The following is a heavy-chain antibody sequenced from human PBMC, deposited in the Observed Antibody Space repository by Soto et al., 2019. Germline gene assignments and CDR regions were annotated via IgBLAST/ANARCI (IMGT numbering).Heavy chain of an antibody. J-gene: IGHJ4*02. CDR1: GGNISGYS. Sequence: LSLPYSVSGGNISGYSWSWIRKAPGKGLDWLGSIYYGWNTNYNPSLKSRVTISVETSKNQFSQKLISLTSVQTTLYYCARDREYYERSGVYVDHWGQGNLVTVSS. CDR3: ARDREYYERSGVYVDH. CDR2: IYYGWNT. V-gene: IGHV4-59*01. D-gene: IGHD3-22*01.